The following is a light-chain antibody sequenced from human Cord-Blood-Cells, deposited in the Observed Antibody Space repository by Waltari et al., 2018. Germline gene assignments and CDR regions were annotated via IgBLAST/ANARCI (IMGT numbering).Light chain of an antibody. Sequence: QSALTQPASVSGSPGQSITISCTGTSRDVGGYNYVSWYQQHPGKAPKLMIYDVSNRPSVVSNRCSGSKSGNTASLTISGLQAEDEADYYCSSYTSSSTVVFGGGTKLTVL. J-gene: IGLJ2*01. CDR3: SSYTSSSTVV. V-gene: IGLV2-14*01. CDR2: DVS. CDR1: SRDVGGYNY.